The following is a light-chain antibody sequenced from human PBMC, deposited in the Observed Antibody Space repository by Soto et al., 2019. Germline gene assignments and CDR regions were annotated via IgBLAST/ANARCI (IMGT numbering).Light chain of an antibody. J-gene: IGKJ5*01. CDR1: QDISNY. CDR2: AAS. Sequence: DIQMTQSPSSLSACLGYIGTISLQASQDISNYLNWYQQKPGKAPYLLIYAASSLQSGVPSRFSGSSSGTDFTLTITSLQPEDFATYYCQQTYSTPITFGQGTRMEIK. CDR3: QQTYSTPIT. V-gene: IGKV1-39*01.